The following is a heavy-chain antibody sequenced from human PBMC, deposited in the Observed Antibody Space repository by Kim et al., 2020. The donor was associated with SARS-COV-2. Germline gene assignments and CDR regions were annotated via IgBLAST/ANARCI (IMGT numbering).Heavy chain of an antibody. CDR3: ARDQGLAAAGAFYYYGLDV. D-gene: IGHD6-13*01. J-gene: IGHJ6*01. CDR1: GGSINNNY. Sequence: SETLSLTCTVSGGSINNNYWSWIRQPPGKGLEWIGYVYYSGSTDYNPSLKSRVTISVDTSKNQFSLKLSSVTAADTAVYYCARDQGLAAAGAFYYYGLDV. CDR2: VYYSGST. V-gene: IGHV4-59*01.